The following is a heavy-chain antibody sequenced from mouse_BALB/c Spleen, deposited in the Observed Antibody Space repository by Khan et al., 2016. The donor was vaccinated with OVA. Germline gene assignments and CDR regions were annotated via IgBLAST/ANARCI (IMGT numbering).Heavy chain of an antibody. V-gene: IGHV1-5*01. CDR3: TRWVRGFDY. J-gene: IGHJ2*01. CDR2: IYLGNSDT. CDR1: GYSFITYW. Sequence: EVALVESGTVLARPGASVKMSCKASGYSFITYWMHWVKQRPGQGLEWIGAIYLGNSDTSYNQKFKGKAKLTAVTSASTAHMELSSLTNEDSAVYYCTRWVRGFDYWGQGTTLTVSS.